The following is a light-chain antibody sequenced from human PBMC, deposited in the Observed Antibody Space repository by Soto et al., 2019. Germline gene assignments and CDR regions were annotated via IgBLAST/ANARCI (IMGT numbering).Light chain of an antibody. CDR1: QSVGTW. CDR3: QLYNRNPWS. J-gene: IGKJ3*01. V-gene: IGKV1-5*01. Sequence: DIQMTQSPSTLSASVGGRVTITCRASQSVGTWVAWYQQKPGKAPKLLIYGASNLESGVPSRFSGSGSGTEFTLTITTLQPDDFTTYFCQLYNRNPWSFGPGTNVDI. CDR2: GAS.